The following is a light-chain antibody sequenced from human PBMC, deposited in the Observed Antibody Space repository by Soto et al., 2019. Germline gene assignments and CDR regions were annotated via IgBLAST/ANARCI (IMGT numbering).Light chain of an antibody. Sequence: QSVLTQPASVSGSPGQSITISCTGTSSDVGGYNYVSWYQQHPGKAPKLMIYEVINRPSGVSNRFSGSKSGNTASLTISGLQAEDEADYYCSSYKSSSTYVFGTGTKLTVL. CDR1: SSDVGGYNY. CDR3: SSYKSSSTYV. CDR2: EVI. V-gene: IGLV2-14*01. J-gene: IGLJ1*01.